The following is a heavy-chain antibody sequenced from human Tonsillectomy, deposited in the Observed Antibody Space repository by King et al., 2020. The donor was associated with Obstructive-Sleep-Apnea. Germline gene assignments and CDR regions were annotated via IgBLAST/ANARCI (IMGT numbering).Heavy chain of an antibody. D-gene: IGHD1-1*01. CDR1: GFTFSSYA. V-gene: IGHV3-23*04. CDR2: ISGSVGSS. J-gene: IGHJ4*02. CDR3: ANGRTGTPPCDY. Sequence: VQLVESGGGLVQPGGSLRLSCAASGFTFSSYAMSWVRQAPGKGLEWVSAISGSVGSSYYADSVKGRFTISRDNSKNTLYLQMNSLRAEDTAGYYCANGRTGTPPCDYWGQGTLVTVSS.